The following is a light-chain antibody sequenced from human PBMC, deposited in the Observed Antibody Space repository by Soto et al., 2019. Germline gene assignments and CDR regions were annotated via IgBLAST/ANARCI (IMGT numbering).Light chain of an antibody. CDR1: QRVFSS. V-gene: IGKV3-15*01. CDR3: QQYHNWPA. Sequence: EIGMTHSPATLSVSPGERATLSCRARQRVFSSLAGYQQKPGQAARLLIYGSATRATGIPARFSGSGSGTEFTLTISSLQSEDFAVYYCQQYHNWPAVGQGTKVAI. CDR2: GSA. J-gene: IGKJ1*01.